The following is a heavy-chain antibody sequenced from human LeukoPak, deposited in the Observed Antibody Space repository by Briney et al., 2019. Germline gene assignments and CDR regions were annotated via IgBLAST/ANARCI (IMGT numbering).Heavy chain of an antibody. D-gene: IGHD3-22*01. Sequence: GGSLRLSCAASGFSFSDYSMNWVRQAPGKGLEWVSFIRSYSTYIYYADSLKGRFTISRDNTKSSLYLQMNSLRAEDPAVYYCARDSFAGYDSSGYSSYDYWGQGTLVTVSS. CDR2: IRSYSTYI. J-gene: IGHJ4*02. CDR1: GFSFSDYS. CDR3: ARDSFAGYDSSGYSSYDY. V-gene: IGHV3-21*01.